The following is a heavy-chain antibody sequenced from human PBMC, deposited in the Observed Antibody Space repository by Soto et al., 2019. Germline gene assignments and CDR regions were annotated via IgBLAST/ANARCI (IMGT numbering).Heavy chain of an antibody. CDR2: INKDGGTT. CDR1: GFTFSDYF. D-gene: IGHD1-20*01. CDR3: AKDLHWYGMDV. Sequence: EVPLLESGGGLVQPGESLRLSCAASGFTFSDYFMNWVRQAPGKGLEWVSGINKDGGTTQNADFVRGRFTISRDNSGNTLYLEMNSVRAEDTAIYYCAKDLHWYGMDVWGQGTTVTVS. J-gene: IGHJ6*02. V-gene: IGHV3-23*01.